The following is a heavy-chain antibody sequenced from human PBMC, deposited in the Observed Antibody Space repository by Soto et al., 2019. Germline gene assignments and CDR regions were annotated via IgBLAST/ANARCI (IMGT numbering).Heavy chain of an antibody. V-gene: IGHV4-31*03. CDR2: IYYSGNT. Sequence: SETLSLTCTVSGGSISSGGYYWSWIRQHPGKGLEWIGYIYYSGNTYYNPSLMSRVTISVDTSKNQFSLKLSSVTAADTAVYLCARGEQVRDYVWGSYRQENYYYYAMDVWGQGTTVTVSS. CDR1: GGSISSGGYY. D-gene: IGHD3-16*02. J-gene: IGHJ6*02. CDR3: ARGEQVRDYVWGSYRQENYYYYAMDV.